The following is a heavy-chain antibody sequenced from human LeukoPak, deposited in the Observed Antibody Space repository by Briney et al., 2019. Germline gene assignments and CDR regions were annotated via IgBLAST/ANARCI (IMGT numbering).Heavy chain of an antibody. D-gene: IGHD2-2*02. CDR3: ARNIVVPAAIPVSGVRWYFDL. J-gene: IGHJ2*01. CDR2: TYYRSKWYN. CDR1: GDSVSSNSAA. Sequence: SQTLSLTCAISGDSVSSNSAAWNWIRQSPSGGLEWLGRTYYRSKWYNDYAVSVKSRITINPDTSKNQFSLQLNSVTPEDTAVYYCARNIVVPAAIPVSGVRWYFDLWGRGTLVTVSS. V-gene: IGHV6-1*01.